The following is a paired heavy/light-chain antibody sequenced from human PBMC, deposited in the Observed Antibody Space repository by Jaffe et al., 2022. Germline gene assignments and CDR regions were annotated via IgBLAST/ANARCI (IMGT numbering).Heavy chain of an antibody. J-gene: IGHJ2*01. D-gene: IGHD3-22*01. CDR3: ARVLDYYDSSGYTAKPPNWYFDL. Sequence: QVQLQESGPGLVKPSQTLSLTCTVSGGSISSGSYYWSWIRQPAGKGLEWIGRIYTSGSTNYNPSLKSRVTISVDTSKNQFSLKLSSVTAADTAVYYCARVLDYYDSSGYTAKPPNWYFDLWGRGTLVTVSS. CDR1: GGSISSGSYY. CDR2: IYTSGST. V-gene: IGHV4-61*02.
Light chain of an antibody. J-gene: IGLJ3*02. V-gene: IGLV1-47*01. CDR1: SSNIGSNY. CDR2: RNN. Sequence: QSVLTQPPSASGTPGQRVTISCSGSSSNIGSNYVYWYQQLPGTAPKLLIYRNNQRPSGVPDRFSGSKSGTSASLAISGLRSEDEADYYCAAWDDSLSVNWVFGGGTKLTVL. CDR3: AAWDDSLSVNWV.